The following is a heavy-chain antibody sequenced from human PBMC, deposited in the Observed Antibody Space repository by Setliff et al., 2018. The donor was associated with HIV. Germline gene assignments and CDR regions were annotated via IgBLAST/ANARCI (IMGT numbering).Heavy chain of an antibody. CDR2: VHYNGRA. CDR3: ARYRSKLDWFAP. V-gene: IGHV4-39*02. Sequence: SETLSLTCTVSGDSITSNDDYWGWIRQPPGKGLQWIGIVHYNGRAYYDPSRKSRVSIPVDSSQTHFSLRLRSVTASDSAVYYCARYRSKLDWFAPWGQGALVTVSS. CDR1: GDSITSNDDY. J-gene: IGHJ5*02. D-gene: IGHD1-26*01.